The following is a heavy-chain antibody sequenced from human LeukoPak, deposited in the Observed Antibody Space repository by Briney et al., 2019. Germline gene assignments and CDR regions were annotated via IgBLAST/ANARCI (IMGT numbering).Heavy chain of an antibody. CDR1: GGTFSSYA. CDR3: AILVGYCSGGSCLSPFDY. V-gene: IGHV1-69*13. J-gene: IGHJ4*02. CDR2: ILPIFGTA. Sequence: GPSVTVSCNASGGTFSSYAISWVRQAPGQGLEWMGGILPIFGTANYAQKFQGRVTITADESTSTGCMELSSLRSEDTAVYYCAILVGYCSGGSCLSPFDYWGQGTLVTVSS. D-gene: IGHD2-15*01.